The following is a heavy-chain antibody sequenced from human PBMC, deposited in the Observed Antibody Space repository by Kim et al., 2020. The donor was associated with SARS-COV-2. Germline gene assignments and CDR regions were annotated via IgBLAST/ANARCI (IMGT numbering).Heavy chain of an antibody. J-gene: IGHJ4*02. Sequence: GGSLRLSCAASGFTFSSYAMHWVRQAPGKGLEWVAVISYDGSNKYYADSVKGRFTISRDNSKNTLYLQMNSLRAEDTAVYYCARDVSQWLVRVDYWGQGTLVTVSS. V-gene: IGHV3-30*04. CDR2: ISYDGSNK. D-gene: IGHD6-19*01. CDR1: GFTFSSYA. CDR3: ARDVSQWLVRVDY.